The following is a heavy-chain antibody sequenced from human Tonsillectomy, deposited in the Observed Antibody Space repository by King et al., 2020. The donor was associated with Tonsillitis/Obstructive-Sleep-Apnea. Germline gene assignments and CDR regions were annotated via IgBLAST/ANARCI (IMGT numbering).Heavy chain of an antibody. V-gene: IGHV3-30*01. Sequence: VQLVESGGGVVQPGRSLRLSCAASGFTFSSYAMHWVRQAPGKGLEWVAVISYDGSNKYYADSVKGRFTISRDNSKNTLYLQMNSLRAEDTAVYYCARATSPPYSSSWYGDYYYYYCMDVWGKGTTVTVSS. J-gene: IGHJ6*03. CDR3: ARATSPPYSSSWYGDYYYYYCMDV. D-gene: IGHD6-13*01. CDR1: GFTFSSYA. CDR2: ISYDGSNK.